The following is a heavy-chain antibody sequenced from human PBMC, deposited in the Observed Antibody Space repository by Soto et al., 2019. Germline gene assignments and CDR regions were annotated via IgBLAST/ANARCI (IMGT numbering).Heavy chain of an antibody. CDR3: AKDKFRIGELFRNWFDP. Sequence: GGSLRLSCAASGFTFSSYAMSWVRQAPGKGLECVSAISGSGGSTYYADSVKGRFTISRDNSKNTLYLQMNSLRAEDTAVYYCAKDKFRIGELFRNWFDPWGQGTLVTVSS. D-gene: IGHD3-10*01. CDR1: GFTFSSYA. J-gene: IGHJ5*02. V-gene: IGHV3-23*01. CDR2: ISGSGGST.